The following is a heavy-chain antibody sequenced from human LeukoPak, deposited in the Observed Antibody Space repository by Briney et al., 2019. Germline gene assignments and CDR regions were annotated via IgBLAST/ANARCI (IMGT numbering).Heavy chain of an antibody. CDR3: ARASRMVRGVFNY. Sequence: PSETLSLTCAVSGGSISSYYWSWIRQPPGKGLEWIGYIYYSGSTNYNPSLKSRVTISVDTSKNQFSLKLSSVTAADTAVYYCARASRMVRGVFNYWGQGTLVTVSS. J-gene: IGHJ4*02. CDR2: IYYSGST. V-gene: IGHV4-59*12. D-gene: IGHD3-10*01. CDR1: GGSISSYY.